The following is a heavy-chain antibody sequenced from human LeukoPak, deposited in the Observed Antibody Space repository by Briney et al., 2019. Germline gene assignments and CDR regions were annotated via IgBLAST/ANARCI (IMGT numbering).Heavy chain of an antibody. CDR2: IKQDGSDR. J-gene: IGHJ4*02. D-gene: IGHD5-12*01. CDR1: GFTFSSYW. Sequence: GGSLRLSCAASGFTFSSYWMSWVRQAPGKGLEWVANIKQDGSDRYYVDSVKGRFTISRDNGKNSLYLQMNSLRIDDTAVYSCARDVASWGGYTFAYWGQGTLVTVSS. V-gene: IGHV3-7*01. CDR3: ARDVASWGGYTFAY.